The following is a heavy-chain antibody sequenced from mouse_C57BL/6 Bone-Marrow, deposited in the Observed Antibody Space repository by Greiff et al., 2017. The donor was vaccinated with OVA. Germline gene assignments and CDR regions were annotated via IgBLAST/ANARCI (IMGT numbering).Heavy chain of an antibody. D-gene: IGHD5-1*01. CDR1: GYTFTSYW. Sequence: VQLQQPGAELVRPGSSVKLSCKASGYTFTSYWMDWVKQRPGQGLEWIGNIYPSDSETHYNQKFKDKATLTVDKSSITAYMQLSSLTSEDSAVYYCARLYLYYAMDYWGQGTSVTVSS. CDR3: ARLYLYYAMDY. V-gene: IGHV1-61*01. CDR2: IYPSDSET. J-gene: IGHJ4*01.